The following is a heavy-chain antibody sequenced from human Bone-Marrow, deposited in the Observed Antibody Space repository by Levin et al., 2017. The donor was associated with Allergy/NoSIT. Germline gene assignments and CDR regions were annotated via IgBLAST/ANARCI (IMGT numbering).Heavy chain of an antibody. J-gene: IGHJ3*02. CDR2: IYPGDSDT. CDR1: GYSFTSYW. Sequence: GESLKISCKGSGYSFTSYWIGWVRQMPGKGLEWMGIIYPGDSDTRYSPSFQGQVTISAGKSISTAYLQWSSLKASDTAMYYCARLRPPHKDSFDAFDIWGQGTMVTVSS. V-gene: IGHV5-51*01. D-gene: IGHD2-15*01. CDR3: ARLRPPHKDSFDAFDI.